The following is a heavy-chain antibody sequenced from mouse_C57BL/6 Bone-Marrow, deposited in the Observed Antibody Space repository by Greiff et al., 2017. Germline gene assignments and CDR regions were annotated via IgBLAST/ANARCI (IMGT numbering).Heavy chain of an antibody. D-gene: IGHD3-1*01. V-gene: IGHV14-4*01. J-gene: IGHJ2*01. CDR1: GFNIKDDY. CDR2: IDPENGDT. CDR3: TTSDPSGYFDY. Sequence: EVQRVESGAELVRPGASVKLSCTASGFNIKDDYMHWVKQRPEQGLEWIGWIDPENGDTEYASKFQGKATITADASSNTAYLQLSSLTSEDTAVYYCTTSDPSGYFDYWGQGTTLTVSS.